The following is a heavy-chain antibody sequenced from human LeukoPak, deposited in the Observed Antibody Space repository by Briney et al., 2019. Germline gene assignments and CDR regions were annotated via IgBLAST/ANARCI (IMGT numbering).Heavy chain of an antibody. D-gene: IGHD3-10*01. CDR2: ISWNSGSI. CDR1: GFTFDDYA. J-gene: IGHJ3*02. CDR3: AKDIGLAPDDAFDI. Sequence: GGSLRLSCAASGFTFDDYAMHWVRRAPGKGLEWVSGISWNSGSIGYADSVKGRFTISRDNAKNSLYLQMNSLRAEDAALYYCAKDIGLAPDDAFDIWGQGTMVTVSS. V-gene: IGHV3-9*01.